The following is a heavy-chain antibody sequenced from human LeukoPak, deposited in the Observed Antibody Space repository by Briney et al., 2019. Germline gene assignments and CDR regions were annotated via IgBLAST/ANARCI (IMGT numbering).Heavy chain of an antibody. Sequence: SQTLSLTCTVSGGSISSGSYYWSWIRQPAGKGLEWIGRIYTSGNTNYNPSLKSRVTISVDTSKNQFSLKLSSVTAADTAVYYCARGWGDFWSGYFRVWGKGTTVTVSS. CDR1: GGSISSGSYY. D-gene: IGHD3-3*01. CDR2: IYTSGNT. CDR3: ARGWGDFWSGYFRV. J-gene: IGHJ6*04. V-gene: IGHV4-61*02.